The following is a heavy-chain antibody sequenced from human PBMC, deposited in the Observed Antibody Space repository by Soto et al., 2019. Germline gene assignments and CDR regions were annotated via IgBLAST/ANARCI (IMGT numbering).Heavy chain of an antibody. J-gene: IGHJ4*02. D-gene: IGHD3-3*01. Sequence: QVQLQQWGAGLLKPSETLSLTCAVYGGSFSGYYWSWIRQPPGKGLEWIGEINHSGSTNYNPSLKRRVTISVDTSKNQFSLKLSSVTAADTAVYYCARALYDFWSGYRPLDYWGQGTLVTVSS. CDR3: ARALYDFWSGYRPLDY. CDR2: INHSGST. CDR1: GGSFSGYY. V-gene: IGHV4-34*01.